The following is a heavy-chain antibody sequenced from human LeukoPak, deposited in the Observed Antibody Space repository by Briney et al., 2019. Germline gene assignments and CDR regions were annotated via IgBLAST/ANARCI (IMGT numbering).Heavy chain of an antibody. CDR1: GFTVSSNY. CDR2: IYITGRT. J-gene: IGHJ3*02. D-gene: IGHD5-12*01. V-gene: IGHV3-66*03. Sequence: GGSLRLSCAASGFTVSSNYMSWVRRAPGKGLEWVSVIYITGRTYYADSVKGRFTISRDNSKNTLYLQMDSLRTEDTAVYYCARDSGYTGSDAFDIWGQGTMVSVSS. CDR3: ARDSGYTGSDAFDI.